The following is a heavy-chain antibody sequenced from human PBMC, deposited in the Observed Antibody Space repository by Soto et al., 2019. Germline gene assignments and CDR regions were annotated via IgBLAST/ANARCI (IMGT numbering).Heavy chain of an antibody. CDR3: AKDRDYYDFWSGYYLDY. J-gene: IGHJ4*02. CDR1: GFTFSSYG. V-gene: IGHV3-30*18. D-gene: IGHD3-3*01. CDR2: ISYDGSNK. Sequence: PGGSLRLSCAASGFTFSSYGMHWVRQAPGKGLEWVAVISYDGSNKYYADSVKGRFTISRDNSKNTLYLQMNSLRAGDTAVYYCAKDRDYYDFWSGYYLDYWGQGTLVTVSS.